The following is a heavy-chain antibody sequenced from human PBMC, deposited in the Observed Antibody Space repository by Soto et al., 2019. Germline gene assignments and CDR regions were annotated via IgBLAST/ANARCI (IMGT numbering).Heavy chain of an antibody. CDR1: DYAFTTYD. J-gene: IGHJ4*02. CDR2: ISAHNGNT. Sequence: QVHLEQSGAEVKKPGASVKVSCQCSDYAFTTYDITWVRQAPGQGLEWMGWISAHNGNTNYAQKLQGRVTVTRDTSTSTAYMELRSLRYDDTAVYYCARGRYGDYWGQGALVTVSS. CDR3: ARGRYGDY. D-gene: IGHD1-1*01. V-gene: IGHV1-18*01.